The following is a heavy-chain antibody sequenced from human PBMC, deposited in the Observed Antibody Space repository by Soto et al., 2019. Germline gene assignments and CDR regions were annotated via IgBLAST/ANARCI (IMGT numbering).Heavy chain of an antibody. J-gene: IGHJ6*02. V-gene: IGHV1-18*04. Sequence: ASVKVSCKASGYTFTSYGISWVRQAPGQGLEWMGWISAYNGNTNYAQKLQGRVTMTTDTSTSTAYMELRSLRSDDPAVYYCARDLNVLRYFDWLLSPIDYYYYGMDVWGQGTTVTVSS. CDR1: GYTFTSYG. D-gene: IGHD3-9*01. CDR2: ISAYNGNT. CDR3: ARDLNVLRYFDWLLSPIDYYYYGMDV.